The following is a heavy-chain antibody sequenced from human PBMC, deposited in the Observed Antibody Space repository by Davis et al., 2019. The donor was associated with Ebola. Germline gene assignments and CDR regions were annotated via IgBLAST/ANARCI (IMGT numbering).Heavy chain of an antibody. V-gene: IGHV3-23*01. D-gene: IGHD6-19*01. CDR2: ISGSGGST. CDR1: GFTFNTYA. Sequence: GESLKISCAASGFTFNTYAMSWVRQPPGKGLEWVSAISGSGGSTYYADSVKGRFTISRDNSKNTLYLQMNSLRAEDTAVYYCARDKRSSWYGGMDVWGQGTTVTVSS. CDR3: ARDKRSSWYGGMDV. J-gene: IGHJ6*02.